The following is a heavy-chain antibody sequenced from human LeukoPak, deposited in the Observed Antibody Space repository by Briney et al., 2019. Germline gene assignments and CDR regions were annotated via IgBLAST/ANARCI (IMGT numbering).Heavy chain of an antibody. CDR2: INPNSGGT. CDR3: ARVGEVRFGELFSY. J-gene: IGHJ4*02. CDR1: GYTFTGYY. Sequence: ASVKASCKASGYTFTGYYMHWVRQAPGQGLEWMGWINPNSGGTNYAQKFQGRVTMTRDTSISTAYMELSRLRSDDTAVYYCARVGEVRFGELFSYWGQGTLVTVSS. D-gene: IGHD3-10*01. V-gene: IGHV1-2*02.